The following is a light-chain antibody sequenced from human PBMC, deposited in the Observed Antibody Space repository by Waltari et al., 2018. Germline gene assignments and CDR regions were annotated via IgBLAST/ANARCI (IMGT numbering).Light chain of an antibody. CDR1: QDIATY. V-gene: IGKV1-17*01. Sequence: DIQMTQSPSSLSASAGDRVTITCRASQDIATYLNWYQQKPGKAPKRLIYAASTLESGVPSRFSGSGSGTDFTLTISSLQPEDFAAYYCLQYNSIPLTFGGGTKVEIK. CDR3: LQYNSIPLT. CDR2: AAS. J-gene: IGKJ4*01.